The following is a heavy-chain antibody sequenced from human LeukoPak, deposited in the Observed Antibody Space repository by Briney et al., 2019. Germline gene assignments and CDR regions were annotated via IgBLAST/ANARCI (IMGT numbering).Heavy chain of an antibody. D-gene: IGHD1-26*01. CDR1: GGSISSGSYY. CDR3: AREEVVGATTFDY. Sequence: PSETLSLTCTVSGGSISSGSYYWSWIRQPAGKGLEWIGRIYTSGSTNYNPSLKSRVTISVDTSKNQFSLKLSSVTAADTAVYYCAREEVVGATTFDYWGQGTLVTVSS. CDR2: IYTSGST. V-gene: IGHV4-61*02. J-gene: IGHJ4*02.